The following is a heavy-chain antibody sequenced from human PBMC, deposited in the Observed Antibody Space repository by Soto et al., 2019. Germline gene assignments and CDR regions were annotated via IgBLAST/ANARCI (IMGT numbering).Heavy chain of an antibody. CDR2: IIPIFGTA. Sequence: ASVKVSCKASGGTFSIYAITWVRQAPGQGLEWMGGIIPIFGTANYAQKFQGRVTITADESTSTAYMELSSLRSEDTAVYYCARGSDDPPHYYYYGMDVWGQGTTVTVSS. D-gene: IGHD3-3*01. CDR1: GGTFSIYA. J-gene: IGHJ6*02. CDR3: ARGSDDPPHYYYYGMDV. V-gene: IGHV1-69*13.